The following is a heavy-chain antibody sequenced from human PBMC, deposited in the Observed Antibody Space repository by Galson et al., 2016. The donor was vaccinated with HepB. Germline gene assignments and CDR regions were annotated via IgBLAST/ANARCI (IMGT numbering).Heavy chain of an antibody. J-gene: IGHJ4*02. Sequence: SETLSLTCSVSGGSISSSRYYWGWIRQPPGKGLEWIGSIFHSGTTYYSPSLRGRVTMSLDRSKNQFSLNLISVTAADTAIYFGARDPRIELVPNSWGQGTLVTVSS. V-gene: IGHV4-39*07. CDR1: GGSISSSRYY. CDR3: ARDPRIELVPNS. CDR2: IFHSGTT. D-gene: IGHD3-3*02.